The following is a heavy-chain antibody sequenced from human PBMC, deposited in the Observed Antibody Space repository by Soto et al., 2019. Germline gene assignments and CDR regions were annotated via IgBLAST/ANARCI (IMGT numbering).Heavy chain of an antibody. Sequence: SETLSLTCTVSGGSIYRSGYYWGWIRQPPGRGLEWIGNIDYNGVTYSNPSLKSRVTISRDTSKNQFSLKLTSVTAADTALYYCGKVLVGATGHTDSDSWGPRTLVIV. CDR2: IDYNGVT. V-gene: IGHV4-39*01. CDR3: GKVLVGATGHTDSDS. CDR1: GGSIYRSGYY. D-gene: IGHD2-15*01. J-gene: IGHJ4*02.